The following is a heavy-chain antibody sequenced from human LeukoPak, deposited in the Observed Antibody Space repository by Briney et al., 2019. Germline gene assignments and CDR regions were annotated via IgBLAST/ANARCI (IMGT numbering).Heavy chain of an antibody. Sequence: HTGGSLRLSCAASGFTFSSYWVHWVRQAPGKGLVWVSRINSDGSSTSYADSVKGRFTISRDNAKNTLYLQMNSLRAEDTAVYYCARAGWRQWLVYYYYGMDVWGKGTTVTVSS. CDR2: INSDGSST. D-gene: IGHD6-19*01. J-gene: IGHJ6*04. CDR3: ARAGWRQWLVYYYYGMDV. V-gene: IGHV3-74*01. CDR1: GFTFSSYW.